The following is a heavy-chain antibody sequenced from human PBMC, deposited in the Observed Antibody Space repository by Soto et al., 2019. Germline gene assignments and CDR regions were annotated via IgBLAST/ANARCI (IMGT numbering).Heavy chain of an antibody. V-gene: IGHV4-34*01. CDR3: ARLTPYYDILTGSHNFDY. D-gene: IGHD3-9*01. Sequence: ASETLSLTCAVYGGSFSGYYWSWIRQPPGKGLEWIGEINHSGSTNYNPSLKSRVTISVDTSKNQFSLKLSSVTAADTAVYYCARLTPYYDILTGSHNFDYWGQGTLVTVSS. J-gene: IGHJ4*02. CDR1: GGSFSGYY. CDR2: INHSGST.